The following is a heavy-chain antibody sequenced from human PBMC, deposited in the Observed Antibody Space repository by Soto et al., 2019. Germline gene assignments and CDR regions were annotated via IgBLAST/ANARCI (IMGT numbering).Heavy chain of an antibody. Sequence: EVQLVESGGGLVQPGGSLRLSCAASGLTVTSNYMSWVRQAPGKGLEWVSVIYSGGSTYYADSVRGRFTISRDNSKNTLYLQMNSLRAEDTALYYCARNSGYDYHFDYWGPGTLVTVSS. CDR3: ARNSGYDYHFDY. V-gene: IGHV3-66*01. D-gene: IGHD5-12*01. J-gene: IGHJ4*02. CDR2: IYSGGST. CDR1: GLTVTSNY.